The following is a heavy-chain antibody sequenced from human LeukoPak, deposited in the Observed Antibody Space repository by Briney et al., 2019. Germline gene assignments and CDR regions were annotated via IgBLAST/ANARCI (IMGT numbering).Heavy chain of an antibody. CDR2: IYYSGST. CDR3: ARDVSRGDMRFDP. Sequence: SETLSLTCTVSGGSVSSGSYYWSWIRQPPGKGLEWIGYIYYSGSTNYNPSLKSRVTISVDTSKNQFSLKLSSVTAADTAVYYCARDVSRGDMRFDPWGQGTLVTVSS. V-gene: IGHV4-61*01. D-gene: IGHD3-16*01. J-gene: IGHJ5*02. CDR1: GGSVSSGSYY.